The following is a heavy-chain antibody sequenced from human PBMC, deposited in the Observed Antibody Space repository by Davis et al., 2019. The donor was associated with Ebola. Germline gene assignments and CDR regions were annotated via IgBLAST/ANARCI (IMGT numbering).Heavy chain of an antibody. V-gene: IGHV4-59*12. J-gene: IGHJ4*02. CDR2: IYYSGST. D-gene: IGHD1-1*01. Sequence: MPSETLSLTCTVSGGSISSYYWSWIRQPPGKGLEWIGYIYYSGSTNYNPSLKSRVTISVDTSKNQFSLKLSSVTAADTAVYYCARGRPPFLPGRFDYWGQGTLVTVSS. CDR3: ARGRPPFLPGRFDY. CDR1: GGSISSYY.